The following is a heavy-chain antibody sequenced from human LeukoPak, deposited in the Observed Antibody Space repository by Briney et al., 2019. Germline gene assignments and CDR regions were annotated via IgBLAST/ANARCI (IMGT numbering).Heavy chain of an antibody. CDR3: AKGSYQLLSTFDY. V-gene: IGHV3-9*01. J-gene: IGHJ4*02. CDR1: GFTFDDYA. CDR2: ISWNSGSI. D-gene: IGHD2-2*01. Sequence: GGSLRLSCAASGFTFDDYAMHWVRQAPGTGLEWVSGISWNSGSIGYADSVKGRFTISRDNAKNSLYLQMNRLRAEDTALYYCAKGSYQLLSTFDYWGQGTLVTVSS.